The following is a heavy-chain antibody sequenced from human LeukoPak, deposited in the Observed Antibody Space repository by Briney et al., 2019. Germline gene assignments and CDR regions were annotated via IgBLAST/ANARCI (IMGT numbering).Heavy chain of an antibody. D-gene: IGHD3-16*02. Sequence: GGSLRLSCAASGFTYSSYWMHWVRQAPGKGLEWLSYISSSSSIIYYADSVKGRFTISRDNAKNSLYLQMNSLRAEDTALYYCARESGSEEDYVWGSYRPSGYWGQGTLVTVSS. CDR3: ARESGSEEDYVWGSYRPSGY. J-gene: IGHJ4*02. CDR2: ISSSSSII. V-gene: IGHV3-48*04. CDR1: GFTYSSYW.